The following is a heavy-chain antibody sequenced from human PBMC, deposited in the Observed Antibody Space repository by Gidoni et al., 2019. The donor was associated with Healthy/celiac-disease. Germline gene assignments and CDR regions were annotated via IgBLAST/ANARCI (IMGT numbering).Heavy chain of an antibody. CDR2: IIPICGTA. V-gene: IGHV1-69*01. D-gene: IGHD2-2*01. CDR1: GGTFSSYA. Sequence: QVQLVQSGAEVKKPGSSVKVSCKASGGTFSSYAIRGVRQAPGQGLEWSGGIIPICGTANYAQKFQGRVTITADESTSTAYMELSSLRSEDTAVYYCARGALPVKRGYFDYWGQGTLVTVSS. J-gene: IGHJ4*02. CDR3: ARGALPVKRGYFDY.